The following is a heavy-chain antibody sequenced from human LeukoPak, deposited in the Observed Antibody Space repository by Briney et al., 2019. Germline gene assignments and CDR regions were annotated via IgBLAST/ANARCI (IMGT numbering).Heavy chain of an antibody. V-gene: IGHV3-74*01. CDR1: GLTLSGYW. Sequence: GGSLRLSCAASGLTLSGYWLHWVRQAPGKGLVWVSRINGDASSTSYADSVKGRFTISRDNAKSTLYLQMNSLRVEDTAVYYCARARGNTYGYFEYWGQGTLVTVSS. CDR3: ARARGNTYGYFEY. D-gene: IGHD5-18*01. CDR2: INGDASST. J-gene: IGHJ4*02.